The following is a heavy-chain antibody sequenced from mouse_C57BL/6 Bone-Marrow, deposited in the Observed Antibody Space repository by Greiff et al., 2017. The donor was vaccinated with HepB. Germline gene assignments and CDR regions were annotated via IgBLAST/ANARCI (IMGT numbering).Heavy chain of an antibody. CDR1: GFSLTSYG. CDR2: IWSGGST. Sequence: QVQLQQSGPGLVQPSQSLSITCTVSGFSLTSYGVHWVRQSPGKGLEWLGVIWSGGSTDYNAAFISRLSISKDNSKSQVFFKMNSLQADDTAIYYCASRTTHYAMDYWGQGTSVTVSS. J-gene: IGHJ4*01. V-gene: IGHV2-2*01. D-gene: IGHD1-1*01. CDR3: ASRTTHYAMDY.